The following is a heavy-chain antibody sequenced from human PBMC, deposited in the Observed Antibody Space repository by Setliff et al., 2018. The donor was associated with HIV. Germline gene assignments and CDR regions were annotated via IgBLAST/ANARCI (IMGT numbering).Heavy chain of an antibody. CDR1: GFTFGDYA. J-gene: IGHJ1*01. D-gene: IGHD3-22*01. CDR2: IRSKAHGGTI. Sequence: GESLKISCTASGFTFGDYAFTWVRQAPGKGLEWVGFIRSKAHGGTIEYAASVRGRFTISRDDSNSIAYLQMNSLKTEDTAVYYCTRDRYYDTSGYPEYFQHWGQGTLVTVSS. V-gene: IGHV3-49*04. CDR3: TRDRYYDTSGYPEYFQH.